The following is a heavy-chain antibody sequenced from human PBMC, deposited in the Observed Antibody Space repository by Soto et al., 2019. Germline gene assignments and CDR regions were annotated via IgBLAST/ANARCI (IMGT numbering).Heavy chain of an antibody. V-gene: IGHV1-58*02. D-gene: IGHD2-2*01. CDR3: AADYCSSTSCYAEGNYYYYGMDV. Sequence: QMQLVQSGPEVKKPGTSVKVSCKASGFTFTSSAMQWVRQARGQRLEWIGWIVVGSGNTNYAQKFQERVTITRDMSTSTAYMELGSLRSEDTAVYYCAADYCSSTSCYAEGNYYYYGMDVWGQGTTVTVSS. CDR1: GFTFTSSA. CDR2: IVVGSGNT. J-gene: IGHJ6*02.